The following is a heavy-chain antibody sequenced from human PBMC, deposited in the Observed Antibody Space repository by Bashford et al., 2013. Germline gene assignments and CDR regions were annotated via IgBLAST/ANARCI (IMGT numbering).Heavy chain of an antibody. CDR3: AREEAVAGSYFDY. D-gene: IGHD6-19*01. Sequence: VASVKVSCKASGYTFTSYYIHWVRQAPGQGLEWMGTINPSGGSTSYAQKFQGRVTMTRDTSTSTVYMELSSLRSEDTAVYFCAREEAVAGSYFDYWGQGTLVTVSS. V-gene: IGHV1-46*01. J-gene: IGHJ4*02. CDR2: INPSGGST. CDR1: GYTFTSYY.